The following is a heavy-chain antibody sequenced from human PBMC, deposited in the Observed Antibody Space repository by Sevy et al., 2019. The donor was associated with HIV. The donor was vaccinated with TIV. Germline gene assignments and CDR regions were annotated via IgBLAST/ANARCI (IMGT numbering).Heavy chain of an antibody. V-gene: IGHV1-18*01. CDR1: GYTFTSYG. Sequence: ASVKVSCKASGYTFTSYGISWVRQAPGQGLEWMGWISAYNGNTNYAQKLQGRVTMTTDTSTSTAYMELRSLRSDDTAVYYCARRVSGELLHYYYYMDVWGKGTTVTVSS. CDR2: ISAYNGNT. J-gene: IGHJ6*03. D-gene: IGHD3-10*01. CDR3: ARRVSGELLHYYYYMDV.